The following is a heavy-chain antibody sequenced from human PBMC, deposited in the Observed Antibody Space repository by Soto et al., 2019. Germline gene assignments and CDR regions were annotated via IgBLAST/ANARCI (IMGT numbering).Heavy chain of an antibody. CDR3: ASKGDYGGNSADWYFDL. CDR1: GGTFSSYA. D-gene: IGHD4-17*01. J-gene: IGHJ2*01. Sequence: QVQLVQSGAEVKKPGSSVKVSCKASGGTFSSYAISWVRQAPGQGLEWMGGIIPIFGTANYAQKFQGRVTITADESPSAAYRELSSLRSEDTAVYYCASKGDYGGNSADWYFDLWGRGTLVTVSS. V-gene: IGHV1-69*12. CDR2: IIPIFGTA.